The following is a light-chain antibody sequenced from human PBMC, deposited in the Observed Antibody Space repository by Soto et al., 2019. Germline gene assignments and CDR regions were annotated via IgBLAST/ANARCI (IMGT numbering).Light chain of an antibody. CDR1: SSDVGSYDF. V-gene: IGLV2-14*01. J-gene: IGLJ2*01. CDR3: SSYTGSSTVV. Sequence: QSALTQPASVSGSPGQSITISCTGTSSDVGSYDFVSWYQQHPDKAPKLMIYEVSDRPSGVSNRFSGSKSGDTASLTISGLQAEDEAVYFCSSYTGSSTVVFGGGTKLTV. CDR2: EVS.